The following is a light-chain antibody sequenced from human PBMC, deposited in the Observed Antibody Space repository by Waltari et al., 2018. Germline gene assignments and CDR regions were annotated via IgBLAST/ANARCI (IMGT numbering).Light chain of an antibody. CDR1: SSDIGSYKT. Sequence: QSALTQPPSVSGSPGQSVTISCTGTSSDIGSYKTVSWYQQSPGTAPKLMIYEVTNRPPGVPDRFSGSKSANTASLTISGLQVEDEADYYCNSFTSSNTWVFGGGTRLTVL. CDR3: NSFTSSNTWV. J-gene: IGLJ3*02. CDR2: EVT. V-gene: IGLV2-18*02.